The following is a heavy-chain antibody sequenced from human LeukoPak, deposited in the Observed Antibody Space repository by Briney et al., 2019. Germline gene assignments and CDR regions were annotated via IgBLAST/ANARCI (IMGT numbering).Heavy chain of an antibody. Sequence: SETLSLTCTVSGGSFSTSSNYWAWVRQPPGKGLEWIGTIYFSGTTYYNPSLKSRVTVFLDMSKEHFSLNLRSVTAADTAVYYCARDGLMTTVVTPAFDIWGQGTMVTVSS. CDR3: ARDGLMTTVVTPAFDI. CDR1: GGSFSTSSNY. CDR2: IYFSGTT. V-gene: IGHV4-39*02. J-gene: IGHJ3*02. D-gene: IGHD4-23*01.